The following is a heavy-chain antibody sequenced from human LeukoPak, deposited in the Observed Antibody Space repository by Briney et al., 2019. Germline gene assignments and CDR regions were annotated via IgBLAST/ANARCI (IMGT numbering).Heavy chain of an antibody. CDR2: INWNGGST. CDR3: ARAEAYSGYDCDFDY. CDR1: GFTFDDYG. J-gene: IGHJ4*02. D-gene: IGHD5-12*01. V-gene: IGHV3-20*04. Sequence: GGSLRLSCAASGFTFDDYGMSWVRQAPGKGLEWVSIINWNGGSTGYADSVKGRFTISRDNAKNTLYLQMNSLRAEDTAVYYCARAEAYSGYDCDFDYWGQGTLVTVSS.